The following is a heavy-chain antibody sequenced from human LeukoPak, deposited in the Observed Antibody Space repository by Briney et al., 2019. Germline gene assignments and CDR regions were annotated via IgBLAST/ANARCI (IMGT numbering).Heavy chain of an antibody. D-gene: IGHD3-10*01. V-gene: IGHV3-33*06. Sequence: GGSLRLSCAASGFIFSGYSIHWVRQAPGKGLEWVAVIGNDGNAQYYSDSVRGRFTISRDNSENTLYLQINSLRAEDTAVYYCAKVPHYYYGSGSYQFDYWGQGTLVAVSS. J-gene: IGHJ4*02. CDR2: IGNDGNAQ. CDR3: AKVPHYYYGSGSYQFDY. CDR1: GFIFSGYS.